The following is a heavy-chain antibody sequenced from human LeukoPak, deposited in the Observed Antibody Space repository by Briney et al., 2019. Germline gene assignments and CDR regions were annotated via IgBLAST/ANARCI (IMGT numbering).Heavy chain of an antibody. CDR1: GYTFTGYY. V-gene: IGHV1-24*01. Sequence: AASVTVSCKASGYTFTGYYMHWVRQAPGKGLEWMGGFEPESAEIIHAQKFQGRVTMTEDTSTDTAYLELSSLKSEDTAVYYCAAGTYYSLTTVYWGQGTLVTVSS. D-gene: IGHD3-10*01. CDR2: FEPESAEI. J-gene: IGHJ4*02. CDR3: AAGTYYSLTTVY.